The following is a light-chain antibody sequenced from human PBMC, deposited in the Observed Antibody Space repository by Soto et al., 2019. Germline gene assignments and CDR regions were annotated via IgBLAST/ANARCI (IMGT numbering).Light chain of an antibody. CDR1: TRDVGTYNR. J-gene: IGLJ3*02. V-gene: IGLV2-18*02. CDR2: EVI. Sequence: QSALTQPPSVSGSPGQSVTISCTGTTRDVGTYNRVSWYQQSPGTAPKLMIYEVINRPSGVPDRFSGSQSGNTASLTISGLQAEDEADYYCGSYTTSNTWVFGGGTQLTVL. CDR3: GSYTTSNTWV.